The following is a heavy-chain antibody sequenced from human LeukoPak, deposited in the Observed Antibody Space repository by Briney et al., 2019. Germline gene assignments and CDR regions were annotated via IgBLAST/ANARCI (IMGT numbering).Heavy chain of an antibody. Sequence: SETVSLTCTVSDGSISSHYWSWIRQPPGKGLEWIGYISYTGSTNYNPSLKSRVTISVDTSKNQFSLKLSSVTAADTAVYYCARAGYYDSSGYYYVSGFDYWGQGTLVTVSS. V-gene: IGHV4-59*11. CDR2: ISYTGST. CDR1: DGSISSHY. D-gene: IGHD3-22*01. CDR3: ARAGYYDSSGYYYVSGFDY. J-gene: IGHJ4*02.